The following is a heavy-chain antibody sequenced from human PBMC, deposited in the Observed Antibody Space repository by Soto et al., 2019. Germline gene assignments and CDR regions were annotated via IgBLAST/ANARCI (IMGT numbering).Heavy chain of an antibody. CDR1: GGTFSSYA. CDR3: AREGRDSRGYYYDGMDV. Sequence: QVQLVQSGAEVKKPGSSVKVSCKASGGTFSSYAISWVRQAPGQGLEWMGGIIPIFGTANYAQKFQGRVTITADETTSTAYMELSSLRAEDTAVYYCAREGRDSRGYYYDGMDVWGQGTTVTVSS. D-gene: IGHD3-22*01. J-gene: IGHJ6*02. CDR2: IIPIFGTA. V-gene: IGHV1-69*12.